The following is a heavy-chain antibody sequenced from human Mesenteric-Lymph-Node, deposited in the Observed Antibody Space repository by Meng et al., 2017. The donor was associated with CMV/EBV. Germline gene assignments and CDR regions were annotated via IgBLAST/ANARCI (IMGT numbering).Heavy chain of an antibody. CDR3: AKGSRTAVTAPFDY. CDR2: ISWNSDTI. CDR1: GFTFSSYG. D-gene: IGHD2-21*02. V-gene: IGHV3-9*03. Sequence: SLKISCAASGFTFSSYGMHWVRQAPGKGLEYVSGISWNSDTIGYADSVRGRFTISRDNAKNSLYLQMNSLRGEDMALYFCAKGSRTAVTAPFDYWGQGTLVTVSS. J-gene: IGHJ4*02.